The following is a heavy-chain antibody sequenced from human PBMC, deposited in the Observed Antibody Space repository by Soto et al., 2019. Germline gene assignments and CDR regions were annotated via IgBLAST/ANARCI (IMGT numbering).Heavy chain of an antibody. CDR2: IYYSGST. V-gene: IGHV4-61*01. Sequence: SETLSLTCTVSGGSVSSGSYYWSWIRQPPGKGLEWIGYIYYSGSTNYNPSLKSRVTISVDTSKNQFSLKLSSVTAADTAVYYCAKLYYDILTGPNWFDPWGQGTLVTVSS. CDR1: GGSVSSGSYY. J-gene: IGHJ5*02. D-gene: IGHD3-9*01. CDR3: AKLYYDILTGPNWFDP.